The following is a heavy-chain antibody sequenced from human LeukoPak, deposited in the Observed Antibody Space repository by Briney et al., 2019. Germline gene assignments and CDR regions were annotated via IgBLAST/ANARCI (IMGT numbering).Heavy chain of an antibody. D-gene: IGHD3-16*01. Sequence: GGSLRLSCAASGFTFSSYWMTWVRQAPGKGLEWVANIKQDGSEKYYVDSVEGRSTISRDNAKNSLYLQMNSLRAEDTAVYYCARDMGYGDYWGQGTLVSVSS. CDR3: ARDMGYGDY. V-gene: IGHV3-7*01. J-gene: IGHJ4*02. CDR2: IKQDGSEK. CDR1: GFTFSSYW.